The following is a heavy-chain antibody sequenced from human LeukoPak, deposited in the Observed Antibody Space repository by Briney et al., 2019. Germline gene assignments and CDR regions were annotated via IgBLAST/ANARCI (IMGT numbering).Heavy chain of an antibody. CDR3: ARTPPVAAAGSFDY. CDR1: VFSLSTSGMC. CDR2: IDWDDDK. J-gene: IGHJ4*02. Sequence: SGPALVKPTQTLTLTCTFSVFSLSTSGMCVSWIRQPPGKALEWLARIDWDDDKYYSTSLKTRLTISMDTSKNQVVLTMTNMDPVDTATYYCARTPPVAAAGSFDYWGQGTLVTVSS. V-gene: IGHV2-70*11. D-gene: IGHD6-13*01.